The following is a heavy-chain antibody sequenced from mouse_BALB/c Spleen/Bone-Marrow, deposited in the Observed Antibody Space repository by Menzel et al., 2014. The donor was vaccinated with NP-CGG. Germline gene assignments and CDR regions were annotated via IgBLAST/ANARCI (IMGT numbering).Heavy chain of an antibody. Sequence: EGNVVEYGGGLVQPGGSLKLSCAASGFTFSNYGMSWVRQTPDKRLEMIATINVNGDTTYHPDSVKGRFTISRDNVKNTLYLQMSSLKSEDTAMYYCARGYDYSSWFSYWGKGTLSRSPQ. D-gene: IGHD2-4*01. J-gene: IGHJ3*01. CDR1: GFTFSNYG. CDR2: INVNGDTT. V-gene: IGHV5-6-3*01. CDR3: ARGYDYSSWFSY.